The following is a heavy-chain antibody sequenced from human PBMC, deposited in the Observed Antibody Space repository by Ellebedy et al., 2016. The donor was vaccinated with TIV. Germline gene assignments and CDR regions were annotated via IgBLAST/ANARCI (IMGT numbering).Heavy chain of an antibody. Sequence: GESLKISCAASGFTFSSYAMTWVRQAPGKVLEWVSSISGGGGSTYYADSVKGRFTISRDNAKNSLYLQMNSLRAEDTAVYYCARDPQYYFDYWGQGTLVTVSS. V-gene: IGHV3-23*01. CDR2: ISGGGGST. CDR1: GFTFSSYA. J-gene: IGHJ4*02. CDR3: ARDPQYYFDY.